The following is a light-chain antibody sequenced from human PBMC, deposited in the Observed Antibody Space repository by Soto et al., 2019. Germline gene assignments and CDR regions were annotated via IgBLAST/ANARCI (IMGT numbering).Light chain of an antibody. CDR1: QGIRNF. Sequence: DIQMTQSPPSLSASVGDRVTITCRASQGIRNFVAWYQQKPGKAPKLLIYAASTLQSGVPSRFSGSGSGTDFSLTTNMLQTEDVATYYCQKYSSVPVFGPGTKVEIK. J-gene: IGKJ3*01. CDR3: QKYSSVPV. V-gene: IGKV1-27*01. CDR2: AAS.